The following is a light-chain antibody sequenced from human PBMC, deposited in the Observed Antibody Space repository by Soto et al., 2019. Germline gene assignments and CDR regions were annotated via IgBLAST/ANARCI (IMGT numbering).Light chain of an antibody. CDR1: QNVRSSY. V-gene: IGKV3-20*01. CDR3: QQYGDSIT. Sequence: EIVMTQSPATLSVSPGERATLSCRASQNVRSSYLAWYQQKPGQAPRLLIYAASTRVTGIADRFSGSGSGTDFTLTISRLEAEDFAVYHCQQYGDSITFGGGTKVDIK. J-gene: IGKJ4*01. CDR2: AAS.